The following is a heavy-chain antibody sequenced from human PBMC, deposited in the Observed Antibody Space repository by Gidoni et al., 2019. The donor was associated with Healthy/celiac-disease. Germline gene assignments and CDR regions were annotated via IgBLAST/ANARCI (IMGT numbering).Heavy chain of an antibody. V-gene: IGHV3-9*01. J-gene: IGHJ2*01. CDR2: ISWNSGSI. D-gene: IGHD7-27*01. CDR1: GFSFDDSA. CDR3: AKGVTGDDWYFDL. Sequence: EVQLVESGGGLVQPGRSLRLSCAASGFSFDDSAMHWVRQAPGEGLEWVSGISWNSGSIGYADSVKGRFTIARDNAKNSLYLQMNSLRAEDTALYYCAKGVTGDDWYFDLWGRGTLVTVSS.